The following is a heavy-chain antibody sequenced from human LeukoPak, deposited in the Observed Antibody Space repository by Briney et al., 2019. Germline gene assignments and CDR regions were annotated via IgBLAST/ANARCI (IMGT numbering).Heavy chain of an antibody. Sequence: GGSLRLSCAASGYTFSSYSMNWVRQAPGKGLEWVSCISGSSSYIYYADSVKSRFNISRDNSKNTAYLQLNSLKADDTALYYCAKGRWGFDYWGQGTLVTVSS. CDR1: GYTFSSYS. J-gene: IGHJ4*02. V-gene: IGHV3-21*04. CDR3: AKGRWGFDY. D-gene: IGHD7-27*01. CDR2: ISGSSSYI.